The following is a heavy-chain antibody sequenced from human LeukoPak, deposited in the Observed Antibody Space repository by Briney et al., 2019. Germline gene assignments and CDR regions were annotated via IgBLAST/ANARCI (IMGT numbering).Heavy chain of an antibody. CDR1: GYSISSGYY. V-gene: IGHV4-38-2*02. CDR2: IYHSGST. CDR3: ARAFGRVIIIGNDAFDI. D-gene: IGHD3-3*01. Sequence: SETLSLTCTVSGYSISSGYYWGWIRQPPGKGLEWIGSIYHSGSTYYNPSLKSRVIISVDTSKNQFSLKLSSVTAADTAVYYCARAFGRVIIIGNDAFDIWGQGTMVTVSS. J-gene: IGHJ3*02.